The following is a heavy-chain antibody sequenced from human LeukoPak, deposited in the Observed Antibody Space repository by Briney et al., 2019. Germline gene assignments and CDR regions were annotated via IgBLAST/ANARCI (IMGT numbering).Heavy chain of an antibody. CDR1: GFTFSSCG. CDR2: IGPTGTDR. D-gene: IGHD3-9*01. J-gene: IGHJ4*02. CDR3: AKDADRDYDILTGYWSFDY. V-gene: IGHV3-23*01. Sequence: GGSLRLSCAASGFTFSSCGFNWVRQAPGKGLEWVSSIGPTGTDRYYADSVKGRFTISRDNSKNTLYLQMNSLRAEDTAIYYCAKDADRDYDILTGYWSFDYWGQGTLVTVSS.